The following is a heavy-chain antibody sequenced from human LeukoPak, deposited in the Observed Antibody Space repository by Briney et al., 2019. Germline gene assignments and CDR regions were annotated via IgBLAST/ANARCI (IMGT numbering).Heavy chain of an antibody. D-gene: IGHD6-13*01. Sequence: ASVKVSCKASGYTFINYDISWVRQAPGQGLEWMGWISAYNGNTNYAQKLQGRVTMTTDTSTSTAYMELRSLRSDNTAVYYCARSRGIAAAGTIDYWGQGTLVTVSS. CDR1: GYTFINYD. J-gene: IGHJ4*02. V-gene: IGHV1-18*01. CDR2: ISAYNGNT. CDR3: ARSRGIAAAGTIDY.